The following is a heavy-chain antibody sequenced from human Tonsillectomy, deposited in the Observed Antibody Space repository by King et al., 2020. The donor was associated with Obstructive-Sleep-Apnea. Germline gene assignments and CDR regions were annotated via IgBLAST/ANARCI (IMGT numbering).Heavy chain of an antibody. CDR3: ARAPDYGDYLDWFDP. Sequence: VQLVESGGGLVKPGGSLRLSCAASGFTFSSYSMNWVRQAPGKGLEWVSSISSRTSYIYYADSVKGRFTISRDNAKNSLYLQMNSLRAEDTGVYYCARAPDYGDYLDWFDPWGQGTRVTVSS. J-gene: IGHJ5*02. V-gene: IGHV3-21*01. CDR1: GFTFSSYS. CDR2: ISSRTSYI. D-gene: IGHD4-17*01.